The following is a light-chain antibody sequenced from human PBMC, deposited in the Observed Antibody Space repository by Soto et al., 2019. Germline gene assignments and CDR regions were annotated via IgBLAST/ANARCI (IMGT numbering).Light chain of an antibody. CDR3: QQRSNWPLT. Sequence: EIVLTQSPATLSLSPGERATLSCRASQSVSSYLAWYQQRPGKAPRLLMYDASNRATGIPARFSGSASGTDFTLTISSLEPEDFALYYCQQRSNWPLTFGGGTKVEI. CDR2: DAS. V-gene: IGKV3-11*01. J-gene: IGKJ4*01. CDR1: QSVSSY.